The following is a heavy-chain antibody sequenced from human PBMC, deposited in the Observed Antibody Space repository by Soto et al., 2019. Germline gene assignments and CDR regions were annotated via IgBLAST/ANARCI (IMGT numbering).Heavy chain of an antibody. CDR1: GYRFTSHW. Sequence: GEFLKISCKGSGYRFTSHWIGWVRQMPGKGLEWMGIIYPGDSDTRYSPSFQGQVTISADKSISTAYLQWSSLKASDTAMYYCARGDYYDSSGYSYWFDPWGQGTLVTVSS. V-gene: IGHV5-51*01. CDR2: IYPGDSDT. D-gene: IGHD3-22*01. CDR3: ARGDYYDSSGYSYWFDP. J-gene: IGHJ5*02.